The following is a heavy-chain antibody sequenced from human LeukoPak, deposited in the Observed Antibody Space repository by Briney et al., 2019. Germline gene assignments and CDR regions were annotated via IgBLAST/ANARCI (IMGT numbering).Heavy chain of an antibody. CDR2: ISYSGST. CDR3: ARAGSYRLTTTL. Sequence: SETLSLTCAVSGGSISPYYWMWIRQPPGKGLEWIGYISYSGSTSFNPSLKSRVTMSLDTSTNRVSLKLRSVTAADTAVYYCARAGSYRLTTTLWGQGTLVTVSS. CDR1: GGSISPYY. J-gene: IGHJ4*02. D-gene: IGHD4-17*01. V-gene: IGHV4-59*01.